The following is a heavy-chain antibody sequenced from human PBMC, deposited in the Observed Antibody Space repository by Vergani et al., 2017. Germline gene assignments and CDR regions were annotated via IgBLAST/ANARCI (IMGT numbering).Heavy chain of an antibody. Sequence: EVQLLESGGSLKQPGGSVRLSCAASGFTLSTYAMHWVRQAPGKGLEWVSALTGGGGSTYYADSFKGRFIISRDNSRDTLYLQMSSLSPEDTATYYCVKDAGGYVNLCDSWGQGALVTVSS. CDR3: VKDAGGYVNLCDS. CDR2: LTGGGGST. J-gene: IGHJ4*02. D-gene: IGHD5-12*01. V-gene: IGHV3-23*01. CDR1: GFTLSTYA.